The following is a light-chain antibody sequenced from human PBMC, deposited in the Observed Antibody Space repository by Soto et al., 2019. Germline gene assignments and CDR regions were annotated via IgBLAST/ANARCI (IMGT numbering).Light chain of an antibody. CDR2: KAS. V-gene: IGKV1-5*03. Sequence: DLQMTQSPSTLSASVGDRVTITCRASQSISIWLAWYQHKPGKAPKLLIYKASNLESGVPSRFSVSGSGTEFTLTISSLQPDDFATYHCQQYQSYWSFGQGTKVEIK. J-gene: IGKJ1*01. CDR1: QSISIW. CDR3: QQYQSYWS.